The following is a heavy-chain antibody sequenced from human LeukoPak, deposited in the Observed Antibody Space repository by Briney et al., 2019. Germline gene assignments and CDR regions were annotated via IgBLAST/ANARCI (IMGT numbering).Heavy chain of an antibody. Sequence: ASVKVSCKASGYTFTSYGISWVRQAPGQGLEWMGWISAYNGNTNYAQKLQGRVTMTTDTSTSTAYMELRSLRSDDTAVYYCARDKAAGIVKDAFDIWGQGTMVTVSS. CDR3: ARDKAAGIVKDAFDI. CDR2: ISAYNGNT. J-gene: IGHJ3*02. CDR1: GYTFTSYG. V-gene: IGHV1-18*01. D-gene: IGHD6-13*01.